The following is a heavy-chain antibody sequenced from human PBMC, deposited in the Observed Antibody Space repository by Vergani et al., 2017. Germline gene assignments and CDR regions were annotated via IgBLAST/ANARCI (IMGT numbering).Heavy chain of an antibody. CDR3: ARSLRYYGEESPEY. J-gene: IGHJ4*02. V-gene: IGHV4-59*02. CDR1: GASVNSYY. Sequence: QVKLQESGPGLVKPSETLSLTCTVSGASVNSYYWSWIRQPPGKGLEWMGYVSFRGDTLYDPSVKGRMTISLNTSSNQFSLYLTSVTAADTAVYYCARSLRYYGEESPEYWGQGTLVAVSS. CDR2: VSFRGDT. D-gene: IGHD3-10*01.